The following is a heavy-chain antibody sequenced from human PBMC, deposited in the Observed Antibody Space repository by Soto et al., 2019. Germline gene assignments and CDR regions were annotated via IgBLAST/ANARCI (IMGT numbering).Heavy chain of an antibody. V-gene: IGHV4-31*03. CDR1: NASITSSGYY. Sequence: QVQLQESGPRLVEASQTLSLTCTVSNASITSSGYYWSWVRQPPGKRLEWIGYNYHSGSTFYSPSLQSRLTMSVDTSKIQFSLTLRSVTAADTAVYHCARMSGTYYVPDYWGQGTLVTVSS. CDR2: NYHSGST. D-gene: IGHD1-26*01. CDR3: ARMSGTYYVPDY. J-gene: IGHJ4*02.